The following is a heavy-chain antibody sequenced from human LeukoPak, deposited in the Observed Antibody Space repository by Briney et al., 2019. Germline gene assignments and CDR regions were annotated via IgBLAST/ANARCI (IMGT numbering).Heavy chain of an antibody. V-gene: IGHV3-15*01. CDR1: GFTFSNAW. Sequence: PGGSLRLSCAASGFTFSNAWMSWVRQAPGKGLEWVGRIKSKTDGGTTDYAAPVKGRFTISRDDSKNTLNLQMNSLKTEDTAVYYCTTNQVGAIFGVPAYWGQGTLVTVSS. CDR3: TTNQVGAIFGVPAY. CDR2: IKSKTDGGTT. D-gene: IGHD3-3*01. J-gene: IGHJ4*02.